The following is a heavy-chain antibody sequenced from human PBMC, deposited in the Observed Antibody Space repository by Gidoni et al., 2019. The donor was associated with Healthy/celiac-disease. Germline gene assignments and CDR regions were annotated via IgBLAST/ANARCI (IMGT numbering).Heavy chain of an antibody. CDR3: AKSEAVAGPFDY. D-gene: IGHD6-19*01. J-gene: IGHJ4*02. CDR2: ISGSGGST. Sequence: EVPLLESGGGLVQPGWSLRLSCSSSGFPVSSYAMSWVRQAPGKGVEWVPAISGSGGSTYYADSVKGRFTISRDNSKNTLYLQMNSLRAEDTAVYYCAKSEAVAGPFDYWGQGTLVTVSS. V-gene: IGHV3-23*01. CDR1: GFPVSSYA.